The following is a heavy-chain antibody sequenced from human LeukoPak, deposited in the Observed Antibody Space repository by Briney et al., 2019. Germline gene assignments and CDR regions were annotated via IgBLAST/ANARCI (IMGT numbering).Heavy chain of an antibody. CDR3: ARGIGYCSGGSCYTAAFDI. V-gene: IGHV1-18*01. Sequence: GASVKVSCKASGYTFTSYGISWVRQAPGQGLEWMGWISAYNGNTNYAQKLQGRVTMTTDTSTSTAYMELWSLRSDDTAVYYCARGIGYCSGGSCYTAAFDIWGQGTMVTVSS. CDR2: ISAYNGNT. D-gene: IGHD2-15*01. CDR1: GYTFTSYG. J-gene: IGHJ3*02.